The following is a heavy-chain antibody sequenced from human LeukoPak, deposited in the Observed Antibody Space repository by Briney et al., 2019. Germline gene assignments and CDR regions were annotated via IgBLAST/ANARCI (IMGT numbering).Heavy chain of an antibody. Sequence: GGSLRLSCAASGFTFSSSAMSWVRQAPGKGLEWVSSISGSGSGGSTYYADSVKGRFTISRDNSKNTLYLQMNSLRAEDTAVYYCAKGTLYCGSGSYCMDVWGKGTTVTISS. CDR3: AKGTLYCGSGSYCMDV. J-gene: IGHJ6*04. CDR2: ISGSGSGGST. D-gene: IGHD3-10*01. CDR1: GFTFSSSA. V-gene: IGHV3-23*01.